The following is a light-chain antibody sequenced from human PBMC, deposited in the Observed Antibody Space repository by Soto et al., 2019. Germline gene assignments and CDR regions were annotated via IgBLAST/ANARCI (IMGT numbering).Light chain of an antibody. CDR2: GAS. CDR1: QTINRN. CDR3: QHYNNWPPGRT. J-gene: IGKJ1*01. Sequence: VMTQSPATLSVSPGERATLSCRASQTINRNLAWYHQRPGQPPRLLIYGASTRATGIPARFSGSGSGTEFTLTISSLQSEDSALYYCQHYNNWPPGRTFGQGTKVEIK. V-gene: IGKV3-15*01.